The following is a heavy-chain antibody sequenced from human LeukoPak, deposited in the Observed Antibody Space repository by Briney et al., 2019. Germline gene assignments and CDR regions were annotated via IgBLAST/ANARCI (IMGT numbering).Heavy chain of an antibody. CDR2: IKHDGST. CDR3: AGVAAAGSGGFDY. Sequence: SETLSLTCAVYGGSFSGDFWSWLRQSPGKGLEWIGEIKHDGSTTYNPSLESRVTISVDTSKNQFSLKLSSVTAADTAVYYCAGVAAAGSGGFDYWGQGTLVTVSS. V-gene: IGHV4-34*01. J-gene: IGHJ4*02. D-gene: IGHD6-13*01. CDR1: GGSFSGDF.